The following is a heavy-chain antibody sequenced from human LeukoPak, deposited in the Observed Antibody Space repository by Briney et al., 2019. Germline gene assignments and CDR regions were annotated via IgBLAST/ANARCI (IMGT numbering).Heavy chain of an antibody. CDR1: GFTFSSYW. J-gene: IGHJ3*01. V-gene: IGHV3-74*01. D-gene: IGHD3-22*01. Sequence: GGSLRLSCAASGFTFSSYWMRWVRQAPGKGLVWVSRINSDGGTTNYADSVKGRFTISRDNAKNTLYLQMNSLRAEDTAVYYCAHYDSSGYHAFDVWGQGTMVTVSS. CDR2: INSDGGTT. CDR3: AHYDSSGYHAFDV.